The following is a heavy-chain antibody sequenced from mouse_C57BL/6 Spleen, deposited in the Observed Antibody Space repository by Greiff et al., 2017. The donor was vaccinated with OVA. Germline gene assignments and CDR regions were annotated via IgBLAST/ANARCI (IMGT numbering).Heavy chain of an antibody. CDR3: ARTGGYGSGYFDV. CDR1: GYTFTSYW. D-gene: IGHD1-1*01. J-gene: IGHJ1*03. V-gene: IGHV1-53*01. CDR2: INPSNGGT. Sequence: VQLQQPGTELVKPGASVKLPCKASGYTFTSYWMHWVKQRPGQGLEWIGNINPSNGGTNYNEKFKSKATLTVDKSSSTAYMQLSSLTSEDSAVYYCARTGGYGSGYFDVWGTGTTVTVSS.